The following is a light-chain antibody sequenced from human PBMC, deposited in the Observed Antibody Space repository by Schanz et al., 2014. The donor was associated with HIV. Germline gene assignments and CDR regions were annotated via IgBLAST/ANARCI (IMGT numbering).Light chain of an antibody. CDR1: SSDVGSYNL. Sequence: QSALTQPASVSGSPGQSITISCTGTSSDVGSYNLVSWYQQHPGKAPKLMIYDVTNRPSGVSDRFSGSMSGNTASLTISGLQAEDEADYYCSSYTSSSTDVVFGGGTKLTVL. J-gene: IGLJ2*01. CDR3: SSYTSSSTDVV. CDR2: DVT. V-gene: IGLV2-14*02.